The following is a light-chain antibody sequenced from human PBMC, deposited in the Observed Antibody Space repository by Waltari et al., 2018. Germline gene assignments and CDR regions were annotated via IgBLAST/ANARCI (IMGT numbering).Light chain of an antibody. Sequence: EIVLTQSPGTLSLSPRETATLSCRASQSVPSDYLAWYQQKPGQSPRLVIFTASNRATVCPARFSGSGSGTDFTLTITKLEPEDFAVYFCQQYGSLPLTFGGGTKVEI. J-gene: IGKJ4*01. CDR1: QSVPSDY. V-gene: IGKV3-20*01. CDR2: TAS. CDR3: QQYGSLPLT.